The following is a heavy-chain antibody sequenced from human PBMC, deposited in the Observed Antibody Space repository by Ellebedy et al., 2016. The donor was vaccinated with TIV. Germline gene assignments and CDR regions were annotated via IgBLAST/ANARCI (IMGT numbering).Heavy chain of an antibody. CDR1: GFIFSRFA. CDR3: AKDERGSGWYGFDY. Sequence: GESLKISXAASGFIFSRFAMSWVRQALGKGLEYVSTIRSGGDITFYADSLRGRFTISRDDSKDTVYLQMNSLRVEDTAVYFCAKDERGSGWYGFDYWGPGTLVTVSS. CDR2: IRSGGDIT. V-gene: IGHV3-23*01. D-gene: IGHD6-13*01. J-gene: IGHJ4*02.